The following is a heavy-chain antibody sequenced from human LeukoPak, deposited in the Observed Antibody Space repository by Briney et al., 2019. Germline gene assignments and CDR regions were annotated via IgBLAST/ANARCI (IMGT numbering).Heavy chain of an antibody. CDR3: ARNQRYCSSTSGYGRYFDL. D-gene: IGHD2-2*01. Sequence: SETLSLTCTVSGGSISSYYWSWIRQPPGKGLEWIGYIYYSGSTNYNPSLKSRVTISVDTSKNQFSLKLSSVTAADTAVYYCARNQRYCSSTSGYGRYFDLGGRGTLVTVSS. CDR1: GGSISSYY. V-gene: IGHV4-59*01. CDR2: IYYSGST. J-gene: IGHJ2*01.